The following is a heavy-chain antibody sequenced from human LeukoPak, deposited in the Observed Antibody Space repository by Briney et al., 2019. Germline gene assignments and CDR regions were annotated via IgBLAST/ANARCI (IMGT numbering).Heavy chain of an antibody. CDR3: AKASLRFLEWHNWFDP. D-gene: IGHD3-3*01. CDR1: GFTFSSYG. V-gene: IGHV3-30*18. Sequence: GGSLRLSCAASGFTFSSYGMHWVRQAPGKGVEGVAVISYDGSNKYYADSVKGRFTISRDNSKNTLYLQMNSLRAEDTAVYYCAKASLRFLEWHNWFDPWGQGTLVTVSS. CDR2: ISYDGSNK. J-gene: IGHJ5*02.